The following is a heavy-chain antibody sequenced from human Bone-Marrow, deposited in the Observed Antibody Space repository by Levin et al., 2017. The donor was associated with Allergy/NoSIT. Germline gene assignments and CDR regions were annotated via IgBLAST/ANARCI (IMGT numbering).Heavy chain of an antibody. V-gene: IGHV3-30*18. CDR2: VSGEGDRM. Sequence: GESLKISCVASGFSFTSYGIHWVRQAPGKGLEWVSFVSGEGDRMHYADSVKGRFTVSRDNSKNTVFLQMNSLRLEDTAVYYCAKEFWTRGFWGQGALVAVSS. CDR1: GFSFTSYG. J-gene: IGHJ4*02. CDR3: AKEFWTRGF. D-gene: IGHD3/OR15-3a*01.